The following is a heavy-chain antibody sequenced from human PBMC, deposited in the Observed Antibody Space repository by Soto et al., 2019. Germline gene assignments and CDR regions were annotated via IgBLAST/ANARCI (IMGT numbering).Heavy chain of an antibody. J-gene: IGHJ6*02. CDR1: GYTFTGYY. CDR2: INPNSGGT. V-gene: IGHV1-2*02. Sequence: QVQLVQSGAEVKKPGASVKVSCKASGYTFTGYYMHWVRQAPGQGLEWMGWINPNSGGTNYAQKFQGRVTMTRDTSFSTAYMELSRLRSDDTAVYYCARESTVTTGGYYYYGMDVWGQGTTVTVSS. D-gene: IGHD4-4*01. CDR3: ARESTVTTGGYYYYGMDV.